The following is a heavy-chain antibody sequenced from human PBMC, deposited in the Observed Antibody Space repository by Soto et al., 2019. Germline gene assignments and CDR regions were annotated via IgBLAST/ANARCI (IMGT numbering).Heavy chain of an antibody. J-gene: IGHJ4*02. CDR3: ARGKGRLGYCSGGSCYGFDY. CDR1: GFTFSSYS. CDR2: ISSSSSTI. D-gene: IGHD2-15*01. V-gene: IGHV3-48*02. Sequence: GESLKISCAASGFTFSSYSMNWVRQAPGKGLEWVSYISSSSSTIYYADSVKGRFTISRDNAKNSLYLQMNSLRDEDTAVYYCARGKGRLGYCSGGSCYGFDYWGQGTLVTVSS.